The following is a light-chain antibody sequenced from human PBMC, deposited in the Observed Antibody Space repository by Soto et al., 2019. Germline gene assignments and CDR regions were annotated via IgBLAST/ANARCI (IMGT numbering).Light chain of an antibody. J-gene: IGLJ2*01. CDR3: CSYADSSTSVV. CDR1: SSDVGGYNL. Sequence: QSALTQPASVSGSPGQSITISCTGTSSDVGGYNLVSWYQQFPGKAPKLMIYEGSKRPSGVSNRFSGSKSGNTASLTISGLQAEDEADYYCCSYADSSTSVVFCGGTKLTVL. CDR2: EGS. V-gene: IGLV2-23*01.